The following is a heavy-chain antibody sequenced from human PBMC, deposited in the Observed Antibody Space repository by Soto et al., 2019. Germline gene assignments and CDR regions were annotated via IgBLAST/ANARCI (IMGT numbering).Heavy chain of an antibody. J-gene: IGHJ6*02. CDR3: ARVAVGRIAAAGTEPYYYYGMDV. CDR2: ISAYNGNT. V-gene: IGHV1-18*01. D-gene: IGHD6-13*01. Sequence: QVQLVQSGAEVKKPGASVKVSCKASGYTFTSYGISWVRQAPGQGLEWMGWISAYNGNTNYAQKLQGRVTMTTDTSTSTAYMELRSLRSDDTAVYYCARVAVGRIAAAGTEPYYYYGMDVWGQGTTVTVSS. CDR1: GYTFTSYG.